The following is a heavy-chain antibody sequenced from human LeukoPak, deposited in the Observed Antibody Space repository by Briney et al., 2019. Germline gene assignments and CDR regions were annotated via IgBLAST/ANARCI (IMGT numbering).Heavy chain of an antibody. Sequence: SETLSLXCTVSGGSISSSSYYWGWIRQPPEKGRVWIGSIYYSGITYYNPSLKSRVTISVDTSKNQFSLKLSSVTAADTAVYYCARRPVVAARPNAFDIWGQGTMVTVSS. CDR3: ARRPVVAARPNAFDI. D-gene: IGHD2-15*01. V-gene: IGHV4-39*01. CDR2: IYYSGIT. CDR1: GGSISSSSYY. J-gene: IGHJ3*02.